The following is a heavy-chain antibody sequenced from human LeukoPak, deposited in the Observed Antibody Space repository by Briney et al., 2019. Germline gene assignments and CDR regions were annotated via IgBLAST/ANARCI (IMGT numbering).Heavy chain of an antibody. D-gene: IGHD6-19*01. CDR2: IWYDGSNK. J-gene: IGHJ4*02. CDR1: GFTFSTYG. V-gene: IGHV3-33*01. Sequence: GGSLRLSCAASGFTFSTYGMHWVRQAPGKGLEWVAVIWYDGSNKYYADSVEGRFTISRDNAKNTLYLQMNSLRAEDTAVYYCARALFSNGWYGFDYWGQGTLVTVSS. CDR3: ARALFSNGWYGFDY.